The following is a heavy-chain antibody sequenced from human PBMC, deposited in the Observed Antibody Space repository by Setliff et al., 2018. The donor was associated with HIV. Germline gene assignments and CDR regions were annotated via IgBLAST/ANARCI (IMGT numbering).Heavy chain of an antibody. J-gene: IGHJ6*03. V-gene: IGHV4-31*01. CDR1: XGPIRGVGSY. CDR3: ARARGLLPYYYLDV. D-gene: IGHD3-10*01. CDR2: IYYSGST. Sequence: SETLSLTCTVXXGPIRGVGSYWDWIRPHPGKGLEWIGYIYYSGSTYYNPSLKXXVTXXVDTSKNQFSLKLSSVTAADTAVYYCARARGLLPYYYLDVWGKGTTVTVSS.